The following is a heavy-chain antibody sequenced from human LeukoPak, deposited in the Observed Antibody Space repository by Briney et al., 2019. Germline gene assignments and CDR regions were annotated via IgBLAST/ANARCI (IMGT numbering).Heavy chain of an antibody. V-gene: IGHV3-23*01. D-gene: IGHD3-10*01. CDR1: GFSFSSYA. Sequence: GGSLRFSCAASGFSFSSYAMNWVRQAPGKGLEWVSTISGSGYSTDYADSVKGRFTISRDNSKNTLYLQMNSLRAEDTAVYYCAKEVALYGSGREKWGQGTMVTVSS. J-gene: IGHJ3*01. CDR2: ISGSGYST. CDR3: AKEVALYGSGREK.